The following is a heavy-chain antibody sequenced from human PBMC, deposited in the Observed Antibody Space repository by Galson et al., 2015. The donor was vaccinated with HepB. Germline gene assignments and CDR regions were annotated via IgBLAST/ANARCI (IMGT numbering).Heavy chain of an antibody. V-gene: IGHV3-74*01. J-gene: IGHJ6*02. Sequence: SLRLSCATSGFSFSSFWMNWVRQVPGKGLLWVSRISRGENTRNYADSVEGRFTNSRDNANNALYLEMNSLRAEDTAVYYCARGASYYDWTGYPDEKYCGMDVWGQGTTVIVSS. CDR2: ISRGENTR. CDR1: GFSFSSFW. CDR3: ARGASYYDWTGYPDEKYCGMDV. D-gene: IGHD3/OR15-3a*01.